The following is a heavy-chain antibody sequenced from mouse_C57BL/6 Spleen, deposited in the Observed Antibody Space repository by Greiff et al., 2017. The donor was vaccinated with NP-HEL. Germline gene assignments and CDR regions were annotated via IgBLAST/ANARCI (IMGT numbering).Heavy chain of an antibody. CDR2: IHPSDSDT. CDR3: ASYDCSSDGYIDD. D-gene: IGHD1-1*01. CDR1: GYTFTSYW. J-gene: IGHJ1*03. Sequence: QVQLKQPGAELVKPGASVKVSCKASGYTFTSYWMHWVKQRPGQGLEWIGRIHPSDSDTNYNQKFKGKATLTVDKSSSTAYMQLSSLTSEDSAVYYCASYDCSSDGYIDDWGTGTTVTVSS. V-gene: IGHV1-74*01.